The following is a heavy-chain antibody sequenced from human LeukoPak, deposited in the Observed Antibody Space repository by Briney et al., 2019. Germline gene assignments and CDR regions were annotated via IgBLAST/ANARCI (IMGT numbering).Heavy chain of an antibody. CDR1: GGTFSSYA. V-gene: IGHV1-69*05. Sequence: ASVKVSCKASGGTFSSYAISWVRQAPGQGLEWMGRIIPIFGTANYAQKFQGRVTITTDESTSTAYMELSSLRSEDTAVYYCAIGLVFGGVIVRPKPHWGQGTLVTVSS. CDR2: IIPIFGTA. D-gene: IGHD3-16*02. J-gene: IGHJ4*02. CDR3: AIGLVFGGVIVRPKPH.